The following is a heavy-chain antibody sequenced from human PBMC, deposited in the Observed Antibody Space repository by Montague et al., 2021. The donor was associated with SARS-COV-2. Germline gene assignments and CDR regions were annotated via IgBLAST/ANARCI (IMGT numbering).Heavy chain of an antibody. CDR3: ARVRDSSGHDY. Sequence: QTLSLTCTVSGGSISSDDYYWSWIRQPPGKGLEWIGYIFYSGSAYYSPSLESRSTISIDTSTNQFSLRLTSVTAADTAVYYCARVRDSSGHDYWGQGTLVTVSS. V-gene: IGHV4-30-4*01. J-gene: IGHJ4*02. CDR2: IFYSGSA. D-gene: IGHD3-22*01. CDR1: GGSISSDDYY.